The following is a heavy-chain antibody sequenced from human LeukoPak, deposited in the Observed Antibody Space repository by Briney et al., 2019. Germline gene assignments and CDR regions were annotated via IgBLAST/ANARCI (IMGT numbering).Heavy chain of an antibody. D-gene: IGHD7-27*01. Sequence: PGGSLRLSCAASGFTVSTNYMTWFRQAPGKGLKWVSVLYTDGSTYYADSVKGRFTISRDNSKNTLYLQMNSLRAEDTAVYYCARAAGDRIGYFDLWGRGTLVTVSS. J-gene: IGHJ2*01. CDR1: GFTVSTNY. CDR3: ARAAGDRIGYFDL. V-gene: IGHV3-53*01. CDR2: LYTDGST.